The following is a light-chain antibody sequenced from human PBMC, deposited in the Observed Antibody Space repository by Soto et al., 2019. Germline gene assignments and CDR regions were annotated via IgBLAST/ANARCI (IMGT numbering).Light chain of an antibody. CDR2: DVS. Sequence: QSALTQPASVSGSPGQSITISCTGTSSDVGGYNYVSWYQQHPGKAPKLMLYDVSNRPSGVSNRFSGSKSGNTASLTISGLQAEDEADYYCSSYTSSSTLGHVVFGGGTKVTVL. CDR3: SSYTSSSTLGHVV. CDR1: SSDVGGYNY. V-gene: IGLV2-14*01. J-gene: IGLJ2*01.